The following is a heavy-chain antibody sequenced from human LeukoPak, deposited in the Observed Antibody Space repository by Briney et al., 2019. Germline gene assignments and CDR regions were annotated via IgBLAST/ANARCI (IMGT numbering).Heavy chain of an antibody. Sequence: GGSLRLSCAASGFTFSSYAMHWVRQAPGKGLEYVAAISSNGGSTYYATSVKGRFTISRDNSKNTLYLQIGSLRAEDMAVYYCARDHLRGFDYWGQGTLVTVSS. J-gene: IGHJ4*02. CDR2: ISSNGGST. CDR1: GFTFSSYA. CDR3: ARDHLRGFDY. D-gene: IGHD3-10*01. V-gene: IGHV3-64*01.